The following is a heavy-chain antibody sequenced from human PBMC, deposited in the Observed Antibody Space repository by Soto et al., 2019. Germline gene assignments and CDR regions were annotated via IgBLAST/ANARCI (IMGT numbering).Heavy chain of an antibody. J-gene: IGHJ4*02. CDR3: ARGTLGGSFDY. CDR2: INHSGST. V-gene: IGHV4-34*01. Sequence: SETLSLTCAVYGGSFSGYYWSWIRQPPGKGLEWIGEINHSGSTNYNPSLKSRVTISVDTSKNQFSLKLSSVTAADTAVYYCARGTLGGSFDYWGQGTLVTVSS. D-gene: IGHD2-15*01. CDR1: GGSFSGYY.